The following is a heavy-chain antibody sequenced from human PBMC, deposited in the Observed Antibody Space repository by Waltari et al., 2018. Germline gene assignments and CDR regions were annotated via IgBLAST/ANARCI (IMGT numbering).Heavy chain of an antibody. CDR2: IYYSGST. J-gene: IGHJ2*01. Sequence: QVQLQESGPGLVKPSETLSLTCTVSGGSISSYYWSWIRQPPGKGLEWIGYIYYSGSTNYNPSLKSRVTISVDTSKNQFSLKLSSVTAADTAVYYCARSGNSSSWYYAWYFDLWGRDTLVTVSS. V-gene: IGHV4-59*01. CDR3: ARSGNSSSWYYAWYFDL. CDR1: GGSISSYY. D-gene: IGHD6-13*01.